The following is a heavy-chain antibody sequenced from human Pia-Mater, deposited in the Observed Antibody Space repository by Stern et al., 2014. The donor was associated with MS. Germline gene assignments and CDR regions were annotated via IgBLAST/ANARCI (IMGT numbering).Heavy chain of an antibody. D-gene: IGHD2/OR15-2a*01. CDR1: GFPFGSCA. V-gene: IGHV3-30*18. J-gene: IGHJ5*02. CDR2: VSYDGSNK. CDR3: AKDRQYLTYFFDH. Sequence: VPLVESGGGVFHPGRPLRLSCVASGFPFGSCAMPWVRQAPGKGLAWVAGVSYDGSNKYYADSLKGRLPISRDNSQNTLYMQMISLRPEDTAVYYCAKDRQYLTYFFDHWGQGSLVTVSS.